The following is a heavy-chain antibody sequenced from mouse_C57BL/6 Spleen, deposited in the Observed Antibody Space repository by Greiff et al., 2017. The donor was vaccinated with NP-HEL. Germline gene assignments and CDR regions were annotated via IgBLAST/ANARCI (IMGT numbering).Heavy chain of an antibody. J-gene: IGHJ4*01. D-gene: IGHD3-2*02. V-gene: IGHV1-74*01. CDR1: GYTFTSYW. CDR2: IHPSDSDT. CDR3: AKGKDSSGSSMDY. Sequence: QVQLQQPGAELVKPGASVKVSCKASGYTFTSYWMPWVKQRPGQGLEWIGRIHPSDSDTNYTQKFKGKATLTVDKASSTAYMQLSSLTSEDSAVYYCAKGKDSSGSSMDYWGQGTSVTVSS.